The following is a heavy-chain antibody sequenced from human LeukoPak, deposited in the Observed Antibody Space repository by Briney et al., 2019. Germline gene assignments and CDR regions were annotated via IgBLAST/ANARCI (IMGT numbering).Heavy chain of an antibody. J-gene: IGHJ3*02. D-gene: IGHD5-24*01. V-gene: IGHV5-51*01. Sequence: GESLKISCKGSGYSFTSYWIGWVRQMPGKGLEWMGIIYPGDSDTRYSPSFQGQVTISADKSISTAYLQWSSLKASDTAMYYCASLTRGEMATITAFDIWGQGTMVTVSS. CDR2: IYPGDSDT. CDR3: ASLTRGEMATITAFDI. CDR1: GYSFTSYW.